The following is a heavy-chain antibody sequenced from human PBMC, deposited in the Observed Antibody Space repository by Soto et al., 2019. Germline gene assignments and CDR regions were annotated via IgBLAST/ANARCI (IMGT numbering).Heavy chain of an antibody. V-gene: IGHV3-23*01. J-gene: IGHJ4*02. CDR1: GFTFSNYS. D-gene: IGHD1-7*01. CDR2: ISGSGDNT. Sequence: GGSLRLSCAASGFTFSNYSMSWVRQAPGKGLEWVSTISGSGDNTDYVDSVKGRFTISRDNSKNTLYLQMNSLRAEDTAVYYCAKGGWNYGIDYFDYWGQGTLVTVSS. CDR3: AKGGWNYGIDYFDY.